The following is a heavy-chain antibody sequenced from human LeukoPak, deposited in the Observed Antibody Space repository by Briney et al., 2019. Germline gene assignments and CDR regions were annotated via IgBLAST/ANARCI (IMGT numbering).Heavy chain of an antibody. CDR3: ARGGYGSGSYRYYYYMDV. J-gene: IGHJ6*03. D-gene: IGHD3-10*01. CDR2: IWLDGSNE. CDR1: GFTFSSYG. Sequence: PGGSLRLSCAASGFTFSSYGMHWVRQAPGKGLEWVAVIWLDGSNEYYADSVKGRFTISRDNSMNTLYLQMNSLRAEDTAVFYCARGGYGSGSYRYYYYMDVWGKGTTVTVSS. V-gene: IGHV3-33*08.